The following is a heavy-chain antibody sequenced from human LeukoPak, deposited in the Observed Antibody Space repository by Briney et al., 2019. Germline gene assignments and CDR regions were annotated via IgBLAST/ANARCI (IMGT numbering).Heavy chain of an antibody. CDR2: ISPVFGTP. J-gene: IGHJ4*02. CDR3: ARPRYSSSWYHPFDY. D-gene: IGHD6-13*01. Sequence: SVKVSCKASGATFSSYPISWLRQAPGQGLEWMGGISPVFGTPKYAQKFQGRVTITTDESTTTAYMELRSLRSDDTAVHYCARPRYSSSWYHPFDYWGQGTLVTVSS. V-gene: IGHV1-69*05. CDR1: GATFSSYP.